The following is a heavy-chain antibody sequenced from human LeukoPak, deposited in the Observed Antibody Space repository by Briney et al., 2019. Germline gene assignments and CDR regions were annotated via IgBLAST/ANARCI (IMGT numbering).Heavy chain of an antibody. Sequence: SVKVSCKASGGTFSSYAISWVRQAPGQGLEWMGRIIPILGIANYAQKFQGRVTITADKSTSTAYMELSSLRSEDTAVYYCARDSVRRYYHDSSGYYVYWGQGTLVTVSS. V-gene: IGHV1-69*04. J-gene: IGHJ4*02. D-gene: IGHD3-22*01. CDR2: IIPILGIA. CDR3: ARDSVRRYYHDSSGYYVY. CDR1: GGTFSSYA.